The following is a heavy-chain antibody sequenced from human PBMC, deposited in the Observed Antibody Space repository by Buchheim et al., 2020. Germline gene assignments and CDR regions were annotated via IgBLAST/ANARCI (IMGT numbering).Heavy chain of an antibody. D-gene: IGHD3-10*01. J-gene: IGHJ6*02. Sequence: EVQLVESGGGLVQPGGSLRLSCAASGFTFSSYGMNWVRQAPGKGLEWVSYISSSSSTIYYADSVKGRFTISKDNARKSLSLQMNSLRAEDTALYYCARDGDIWLGYGLDVWGQGTT. CDR2: ISSSSSTI. CDR3: ARDGDIWLGYGLDV. CDR1: GFTFSSYG. V-gene: IGHV3-48*01.